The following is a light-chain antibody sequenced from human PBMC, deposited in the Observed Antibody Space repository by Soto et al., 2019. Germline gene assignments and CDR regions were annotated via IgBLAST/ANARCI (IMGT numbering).Light chain of an antibody. CDR2: EIN. Sequence: LTQPASVSGSPGQSITISCTGVSSDVGGYKYVSWYQQHPGKAPKVMIYEINKRPSGVSDRFSGSKSGKTASLTISGLQVEDEADYYCSSYTSSNKVFGGGTKVTVL. V-gene: IGLV2-14*01. J-gene: IGLJ2*01. CDR3: SSYTSSNKV. CDR1: SSDVGGYKY.